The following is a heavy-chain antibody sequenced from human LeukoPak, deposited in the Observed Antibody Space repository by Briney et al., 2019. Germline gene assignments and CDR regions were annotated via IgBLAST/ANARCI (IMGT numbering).Heavy chain of an antibody. CDR2: INHSGST. J-gene: IGHJ6*03. V-gene: IGHV4-34*01. CDR1: GGSFSGYY. Sequence: SSETLSLTCAVYGGSFSGYYWSWIRQPPGKGLEWIGEINHSGSTNYNPSLKSRVTISVDTSKNQFSLKLSSVTAADTAVYYCARGRCSSTSCYTGNYYYYYYMDVWGKGTTVTVSS. D-gene: IGHD2-2*02. CDR3: ARGRCSSTSCYTGNYYYYYYMDV.